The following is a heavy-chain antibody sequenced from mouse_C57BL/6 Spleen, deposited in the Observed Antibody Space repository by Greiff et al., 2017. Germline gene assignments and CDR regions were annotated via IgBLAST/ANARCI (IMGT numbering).Heavy chain of an antibody. D-gene: IGHD3-2*02. Sequence: VHLVESGAELVKPGASVKISCKASGYAFSSYWMNWVKQRPGKGLEWIGQIYPGDGDTNYNGKFKGKATLTADKSSSTAYMQLSSLTSEDSAVYFCARKSSGYAWFAYWGQGTLVTVSA. CDR2: IYPGDGDT. J-gene: IGHJ3*01. CDR3: ARKSSGYAWFAY. CDR1: GYAFSSYW. V-gene: IGHV1-80*01.